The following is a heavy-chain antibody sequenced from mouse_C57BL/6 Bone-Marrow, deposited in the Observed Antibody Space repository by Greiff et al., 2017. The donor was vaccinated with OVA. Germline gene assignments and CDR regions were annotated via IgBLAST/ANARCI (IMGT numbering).Heavy chain of an antibody. D-gene: IGHD1-1*01. J-gene: IGHJ4*01. Sequence: EVKLMESGEGLVKPGGSLKLSCAASGFTFSSYAMSWVRQTPEKRLEWVAYISSGGDYIYYADTVKGRFTISRDKARNTLYLQMSSLKSEDTAMYYCTRDLPITTVDAMDYWGQGTSVTVSS. V-gene: IGHV5-9-1*02. CDR2: ISSGGDYI. CDR3: TRDLPITTVDAMDY. CDR1: GFTFSSYA.